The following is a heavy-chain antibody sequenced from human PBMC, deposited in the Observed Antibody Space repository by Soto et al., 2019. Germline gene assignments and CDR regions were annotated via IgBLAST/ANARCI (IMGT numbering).Heavy chain of an antibody. CDR2: ISGAGGST. D-gene: IGHD3-10*01. CDR1: GFTFSSYA. CDR3: AKDLRGGSGSRNFDY. J-gene: IGHJ4*02. Sequence: PGGSLRLSCAASGFTFSSYAMSWVRQAPGKGLEWVSHISGAGGSTYYADSVKGRFTISRDNSKNTLYLQANSLRAEDTAVYYCAKDLRGGSGSRNFDYWGQGTLVTVSS. V-gene: IGHV3-23*01.